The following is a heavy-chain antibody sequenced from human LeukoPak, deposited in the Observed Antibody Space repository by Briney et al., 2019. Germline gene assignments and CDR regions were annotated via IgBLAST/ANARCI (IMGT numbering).Heavy chain of an antibody. D-gene: IGHD1-1*01. V-gene: IGHV4-59*08. Sequence: SETLSLTCTVSGGSISSYYWSWVRQPPGKGLEWIGYIYYSGNTNYNPSLKSGLTMSADRSRNQFSLTLNSVTAADTAVYYCARINWNYFDYWGQGILVTVSS. J-gene: IGHJ4*02. CDR2: IYYSGNT. CDR1: GGSISSYY. CDR3: ARINWNYFDY.